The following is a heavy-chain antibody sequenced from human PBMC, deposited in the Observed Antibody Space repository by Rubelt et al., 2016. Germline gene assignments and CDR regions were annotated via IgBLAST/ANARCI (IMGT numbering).Heavy chain of an antibody. CDR3: AREGGYQSPFDY. CDR2: IYYSGST. Sequence: QLQLQESGPGLVKPSETLSLTCTVSGASISGFYWTWIRQPPGKGLEWIGYIYYSGSTYYNPSLKSRVPIAVDTSKNQFSLKLSSVTAADTAVYYCAREGGYQSPFDYWGQGALVTVSS. V-gene: IGHV4-59*12. D-gene: IGHD3-22*01. CDR1: GASISGFY. J-gene: IGHJ4*02.